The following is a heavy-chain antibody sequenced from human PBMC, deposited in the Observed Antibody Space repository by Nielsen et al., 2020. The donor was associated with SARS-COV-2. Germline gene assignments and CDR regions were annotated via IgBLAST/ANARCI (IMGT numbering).Heavy chain of an antibody. CDR1: GFTFDDNA. CDR3: ARVKPTGGSYYFDY. J-gene: IGHJ4*02. Sequence: GESLKISCAASGFTFDDNAMGWVRQGPGKGLEWLAGINWNGNTRFYADSVRGRFTISRDNAKNSLYLQMNSLRAEDTALYHCARVKPTGGSYYFDYWGQGTLVTVSS. D-gene: IGHD7-27*01. V-gene: IGHV3-20*01. CDR2: INWNGNTR.